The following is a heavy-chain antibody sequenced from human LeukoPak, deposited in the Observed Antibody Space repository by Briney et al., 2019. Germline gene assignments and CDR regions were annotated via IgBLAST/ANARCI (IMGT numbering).Heavy chain of an antibody. CDR1: GFTFSSNY. Sequence: GGSLRLSCAASGFTFSSNYMSWVRQAPGKGLEWVSVIYSGGSTYYADSVKGRFPISRDNSKNTLYLPMNCLRAEDTAVYYCARDAGDRGGFDYWGQGTLVTVSS. CDR2: IYSGGST. CDR3: ARDAGDRGGFDY. J-gene: IGHJ4*02. D-gene: IGHD7-27*01. V-gene: IGHV3-66*01.